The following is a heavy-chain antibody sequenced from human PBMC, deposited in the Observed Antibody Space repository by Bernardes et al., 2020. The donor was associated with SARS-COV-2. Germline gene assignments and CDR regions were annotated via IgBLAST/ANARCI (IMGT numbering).Heavy chain of an antibody. CDR3: ARESSSGWFLFFDY. J-gene: IGHJ4*02. Sequence: AALQDSCKASGYTFTSYAMHWVRQAPGQRLEWMGWINAGNGNTKYSQKFQGRVTITRDTSASTAYMELSSLRSEDTAVYYCARESSSGWFLFFDYWGQGTLVTGSS. CDR1: GYTFTSYA. CDR2: INAGNGNT. V-gene: IGHV1-3*01. D-gene: IGHD6-19*01.